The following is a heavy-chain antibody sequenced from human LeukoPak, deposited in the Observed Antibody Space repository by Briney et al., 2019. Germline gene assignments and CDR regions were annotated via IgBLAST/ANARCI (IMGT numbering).Heavy chain of an antibody. CDR2: IWYDGSND. V-gene: IGHV3-33*08. CDR3: ARSIPRYDGSAYYPDY. CDR1: GFAFSTFA. Sequence: GGSLRLSCAASGFAFSTFAMSWVRQAPGKGLEWVAVIWYDGSNDDYADSVKGRFTISRDNSKNTLYLQMNSLRAEDTAVYYCARSIPRYDGSAYYPDYWGQGTLVTVSS. J-gene: IGHJ4*02. D-gene: IGHD3-22*01.